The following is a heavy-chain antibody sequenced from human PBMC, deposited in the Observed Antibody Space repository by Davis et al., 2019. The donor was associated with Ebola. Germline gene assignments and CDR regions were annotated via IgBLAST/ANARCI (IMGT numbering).Heavy chain of an antibody. J-gene: IGHJ4*02. Sequence: ASVKVSCKASGYTFTNYGITWVRQAPGQGLEWVGWISVDKGNTNYVQKLQGRVTMTTDTSTSTAYMELRNLTSDDTAVYYCARGGGSTQSGIDYWGQGTRVIVSS. V-gene: IGHV1-18*01. CDR3: ARGGGSTQSGIDY. CDR1: GYTFTNYG. CDR2: ISVDKGNT. D-gene: IGHD3-10*01.